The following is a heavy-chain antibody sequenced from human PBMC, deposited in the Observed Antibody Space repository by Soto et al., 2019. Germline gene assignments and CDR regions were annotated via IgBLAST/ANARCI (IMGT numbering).Heavy chain of an antibody. CDR3: AKVSSAWYAGFFDL. CDR2: LSDSGGSI. CDR1: GFTFHSHA. V-gene: IGHV3-23*01. Sequence: GGSLRLSCPAYGFTFHSHAMTWVRQAPGKGLEWVSGLSDSGGSIYYADSVKGRFTISRDNSMNTLYLQMNTLRAEDTAVYYCAKVSSAWYAGFFDLWGQGT. J-gene: IGHJ4*02. D-gene: IGHD2-8*01.